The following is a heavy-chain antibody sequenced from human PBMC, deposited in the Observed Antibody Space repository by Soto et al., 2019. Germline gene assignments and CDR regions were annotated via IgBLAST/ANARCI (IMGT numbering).Heavy chain of an antibody. CDR2: IYYSGST. CDR1: GGSISSYY. J-gene: IGHJ5*02. CDR3: ARGGVLRFGEWRNRWFDP. V-gene: IGHV4-59*01. Sequence: SETLSLTCTVSGGSISSYYWSWIRQPPGKGLEWIGYIYYSGSTNYNPSLKSRVTISVDTSKNQFSLKLSSVTAADTAVYYCARGGVLRFGEWRNRWFDPWGQGTLVTVSS. D-gene: IGHD3-10*01.